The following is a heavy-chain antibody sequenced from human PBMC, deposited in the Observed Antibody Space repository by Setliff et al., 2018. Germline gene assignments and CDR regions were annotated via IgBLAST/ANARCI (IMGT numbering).Heavy chain of an antibody. CDR2: ILFSGDT. CDR1: GYSISSGFS. D-gene: IGHD3-10*01. V-gene: IGHV4-38-2*01. Sequence: SDTLPPTVAVSGYSISSGFSWVWIRQSPGNGMEWIGRILFSGDTYYNPSSNSRVTISAHTSKNQFSLNLSSITAADTAVCYCASDNRARHYMDVWGKGTTVTVSS. J-gene: IGHJ6*03. CDR3: ASDNRARHYMDV.